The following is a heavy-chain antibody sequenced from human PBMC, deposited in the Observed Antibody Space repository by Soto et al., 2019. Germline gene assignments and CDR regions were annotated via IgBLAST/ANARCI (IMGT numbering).Heavy chain of an antibody. D-gene: IGHD3-10*01. CDR1: GFTFSSYA. CDR3: ARDQDRGVMSGMDV. V-gene: IGHV3-30-3*01. Sequence: GGSLRLSCAASGFTFSSYAMHWVRQAPGKGLEWVAVISYDGSNKYYADSVKGRFTISRDNSKNTLYLQMNSLRAEDTAVYYCARDQDRGVMSGMDVWGQGTTVTVSS. J-gene: IGHJ6*02. CDR2: ISYDGSNK.